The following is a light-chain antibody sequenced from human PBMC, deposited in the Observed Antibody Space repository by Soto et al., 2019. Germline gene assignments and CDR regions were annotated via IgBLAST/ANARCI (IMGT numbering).Light chain of an antibody. Sequence: EIVMTQSPATLSVSPGERATLSCRASQSVSSNLAWYQQKPGQAPRLLIYGASTRATGIPARFSGSGSGTEFTLTISSXXXXDFAVYYCQQYNNXXLLTFGGGTKXEI. J-gene: IGKJ4*01. CDR1: QSVSSN. CDR2: GAS. CDR3: QQYNNXXLLT. V-gene: IGKV3-15*01.